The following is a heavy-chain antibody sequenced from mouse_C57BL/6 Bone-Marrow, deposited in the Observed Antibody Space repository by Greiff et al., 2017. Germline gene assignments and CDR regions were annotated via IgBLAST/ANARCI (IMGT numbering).Heavy chain of an antibody. CDR1: GFSLTSSG. V-gene: IGHV2-5*01. Sequence: VQLQQSGPGLLQPSQSLSITCTVSGFSLTSSGVHWVRQSPGKGLEWLGVIWRGGSTDYNAAFMSRLSITKDNPTSQVFFKMNSLQADDTAIYYCARGRRGYFDVWGTGTTVTVSS. J-gene: IGHJ1*03. CDR2: IWRGGST. D-gene: IGHD1-2*01. CDR3: ARGRRGYFDV.